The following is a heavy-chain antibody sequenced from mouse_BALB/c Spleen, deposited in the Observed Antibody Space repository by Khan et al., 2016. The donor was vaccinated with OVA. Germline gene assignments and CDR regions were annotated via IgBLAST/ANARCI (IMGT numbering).Heavy chain of an antibody. V-gene: IGHV6-6*02. CDR3: WILL. Sequence: EVKLEESGGGLVQPGGSMKLSCVASGFTFSNYWMNWVRQSLEKGLEWVAEIRLKSDDYVTHYAESVKGRFTISRDDSKCSVYLQLNNLSAGDTGIYYCWILLWGQGTTLTVSS. J-gene: IGHJ2*01. CDR1: GFTFSNYW. CDR2: IRLKSDDYVT.